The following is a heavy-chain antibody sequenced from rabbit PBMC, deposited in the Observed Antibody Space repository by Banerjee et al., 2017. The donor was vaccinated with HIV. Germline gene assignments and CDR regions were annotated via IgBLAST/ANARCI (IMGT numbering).Heavy chain of an antibody. D-gene: IGHD4-2*01. V-gene: IGHV1S45*01. CDR1: SSSYW. J-gene: IGHJ4*01. CDR3: ARDNAGVAGDDDLHRYFDL. Sequence: SSSYWICWVRQAPGKGLEWIACIYGGSSGSTYYASWAKGRFTISKTSSTTVTLQMTSLTAADTATYFCARDNAGVAGDDDLHRYFDLWGPGTLVTVS. CDR2: IYGGSSGST.